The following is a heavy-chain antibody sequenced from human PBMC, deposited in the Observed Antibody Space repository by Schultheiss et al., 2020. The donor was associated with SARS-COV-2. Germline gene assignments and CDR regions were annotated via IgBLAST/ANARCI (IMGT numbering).Heavy chain of an antibody. CDR3: ARDGQTTWAYYGMDV. D-gene: IGHD4-11*01. J-gene: IGHJ6*02. Sequence: GGSLRLSCAASGFTFSSYAMSWVRQAPGKGLEWVSSISSSSSYIYYADSVKGRFTISRDNAKNSLYLQMNSLRAEDTAVYYCARDGQTTWAYYGMDVWGQGTTVTVSS. CDR2: ISSSSSYI. CDR1: GFTFSSYA. V-gene: IGHV3-21*01.